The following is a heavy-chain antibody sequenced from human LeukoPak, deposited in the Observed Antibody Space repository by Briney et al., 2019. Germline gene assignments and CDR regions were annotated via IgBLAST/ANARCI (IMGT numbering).Heavy chain of an antibody. V-gene: IGHV1-69*04. CDR3: GAGMPIDY. J-gene: IGHJ4*02. D-gene: IGHD2-2*01. CDR2: ITPILGIA. CDR1: GGTFSSYA. Sequence: SVKVSCKASGGTFSSYAISWVRQAPGQGLEWMGRITPILGIANYAQKFQGRVTITADKSTSTAYMELSSLRSEDTAVYYCGAGMPIDYWGQGTLVTVSS.